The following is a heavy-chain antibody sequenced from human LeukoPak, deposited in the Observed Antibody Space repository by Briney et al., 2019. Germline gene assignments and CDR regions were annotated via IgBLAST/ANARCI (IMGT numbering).Heavy chain of an antibody. D-gene: IGHD6-6*01. V-gene: IGHV1-46*01. CDR1: GYTFTSYY. CDR2: INPSGGST. J-gene: IGHJ4*02. Sequence: ASVKVSCKASGYTFTSYYMHWVRQAPGQGLEWMGIINPSGGSTSYAQKFQGRVTMTRDMSTSTVYMELSSLRSEDTAVYYCARDREQLVRFDYWGQGTLVTVSS. CDR3: ARDREQLVRFDY.